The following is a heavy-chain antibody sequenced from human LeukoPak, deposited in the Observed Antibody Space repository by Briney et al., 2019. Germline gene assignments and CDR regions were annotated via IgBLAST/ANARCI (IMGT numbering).Heavy chain of an antibody. CDR1: GYTFTSYA. D-gene: IGHD6-19*01. V-gene: IGHV7-4-1*02. CDR2: INTNTGNP. CDR3: ARGEIAVAGTHYYYYYYYMDV. Sequence: ASVKVSCKASGYTFTSYAMNWVRQAPGQGLEWMGWINTNTGNPTYAQGFTGRFVISLDTSVSTAYLQISSLKAEDTAVYYCARGEIAVAGTHYYYYYYYMDVWGKGTTVTVSS. J-gene: IGHJ6*03.